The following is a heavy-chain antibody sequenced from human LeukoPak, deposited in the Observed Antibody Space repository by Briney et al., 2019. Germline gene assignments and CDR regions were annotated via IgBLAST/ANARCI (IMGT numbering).Heavy chain of an antibody. D-gene: IGHD5-24*01. CDR1: GFTFSDYY. Sequence: PGGSLRLSCAASGFTFSDYYMSWIRQAPGKGLEWVSDISSGSSYRNYADSVKGRFTISRDNAKNSLYLQMNSLRAEDTAVYYCAREDRDGYNRIDYWGQGTLVTVSS. CDR3: AREDRDGYNRIDY. J-gene: IGHJ4*02. V-gene: IGHV3-11*06. CDR2: ISSGSSYR.